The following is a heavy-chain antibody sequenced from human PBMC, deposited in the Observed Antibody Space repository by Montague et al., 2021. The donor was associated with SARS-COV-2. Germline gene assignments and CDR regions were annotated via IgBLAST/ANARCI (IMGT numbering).Heavy chain of an antibody. J-gene: IGHJ4*02. Sequence: SETLSLTCTVSGDSISSSYYYWGWIRQPPGKGLEWLGIVYYSGYTNYNPSVKGRVTISIDSSKNQFSLKLNSLTATDTAIYHCARRRLREDCFDFWGQGTLLTVSS. CDR2: VYYSGYT. CDR3: ARRRLREDCFDF. D-gene: IGHD5-12*01. CDR1: GDSISSSYYY. V-gene: IGHV4-39*01.